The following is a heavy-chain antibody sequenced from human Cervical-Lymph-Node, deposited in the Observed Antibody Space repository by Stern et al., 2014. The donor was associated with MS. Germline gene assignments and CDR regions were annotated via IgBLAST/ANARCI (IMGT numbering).Heavy chain of an antibody. CDR2: TIPLFGTA. CDR1: GGTLGTYG. J-gene: IGHJ5*02. Sequence: QVQLVQSGAEVKKPGSSVKVSCKASGGTLGTYGVSWVRQAPGQGLEWLGGTIPLFGTANYAQKFQDRVTITADESTSTAYMELTSLRSEDTAVYYCARAKPVAGTEWFDPWGQGTLVTVSS. D-gene: IGHD6-19*01. V-gene: IGHV1-69*12. CDR3: ARAKPVAGTEWFDP.